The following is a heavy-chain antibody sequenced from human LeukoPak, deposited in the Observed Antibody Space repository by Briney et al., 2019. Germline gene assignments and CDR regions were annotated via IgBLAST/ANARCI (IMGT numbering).Heavy chain of an antibody. J-gene: IGHJ4*02. V-gene: IGHV4-4*02. Sequence: SGTLSLTCAVSGGSISSSNWWSWVRQPPGKGLEWIGEIYHSGSTNYNPSLKSRVTISVDKSKNQFSLKLSSVTAADTAVYYCAREGERQDFYYFDYWGQGTLVTVSS. D-gene: IGHD3-16*01. CDR2: IYHSGST. CDR3: AREGERQDFYYFDY. CDR1: GGSISSSNW.